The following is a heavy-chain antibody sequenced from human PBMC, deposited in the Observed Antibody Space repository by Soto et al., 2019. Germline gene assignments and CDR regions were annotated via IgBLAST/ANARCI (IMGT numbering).Heavy chain of an antibody. CDR2: ISYDGSNK. J-gene: IGHJ4*02. D-gene: IGHD4-4*01. CDR3: ARGSRNSLDY. V-gene: IGHV3-30-3*01. CDR1: GFTFSSYA. Sequence: GGSLRLSCAASGFTFSSYAMHWVRQAPGKGLEWVAVISYDGSNKYYADSVKGRFTISRDNSKNTLYLQMNSLRAEDTAVYYCARGSRNSLDYWGQGTLVTVSS.